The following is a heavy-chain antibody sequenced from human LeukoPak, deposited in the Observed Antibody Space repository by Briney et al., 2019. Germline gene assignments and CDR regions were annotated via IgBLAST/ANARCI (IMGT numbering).Heavy chain of an antibody. J-gene: IGHJ5*02. CDR2: IIPIFGTA. D-gene: IGHD2-2*02. CDR3: ARSIVVVPAAIGWFDP. CDR1: EGTFSSYA. Sequence: SVKVSCKASEGTFSSYAISWVRQAPGQGLEWMGGIIPIFGTANYAQRFQGRVTITTDESTSTAYMELSSLRSEDTAVYYCARSIVVVPAAIGWFDPWGQGTLVTVSS. V-gene: IGHV1-69*05.